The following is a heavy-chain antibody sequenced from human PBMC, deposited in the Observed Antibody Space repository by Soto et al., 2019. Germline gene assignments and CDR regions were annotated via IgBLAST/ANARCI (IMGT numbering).Heavy chain of an antibody. V-gene: IGHV3-64*01. D-gene: IGHD6-6*01. CDR3: ARRARPDFYYMDV. CDR2: ISSNGDGT. J-gene: IGHJ6*03. Sequence: GGSLRLSCAASGFPLSGYAMDWVRQAPGKGLEYVSGISSNGDGTYYANSVQGRFTISRDNSKNTVYLQMGSLRPEDMAVYYCARRARPDFYYMDVWGKGTTVTVSS. CDR1: GFPLSGYA.